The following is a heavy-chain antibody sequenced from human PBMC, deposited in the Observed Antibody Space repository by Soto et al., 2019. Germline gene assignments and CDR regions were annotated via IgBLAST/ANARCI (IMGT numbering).Heavy chain of an antibody. CDR3: ARGRYCSSTSCYSGYYYYMDV. V-gene: IGHV4-34*01. CDR1: GGSFSGYY. J-gene: IGHJ6*03. Sequence: PSETLSLTCAVYGGSFSGYYWSWIRQPPGKGLERIGEINHSGSTNYNPSLKSRVTISVDTSKNQFSLKLSSVTAADTAVYYCARGRYCSSTSCYSGYYYYMDVWGKGTTVTVSS. CDR2: INHSGST. D-gene: IGHD2-2*01.